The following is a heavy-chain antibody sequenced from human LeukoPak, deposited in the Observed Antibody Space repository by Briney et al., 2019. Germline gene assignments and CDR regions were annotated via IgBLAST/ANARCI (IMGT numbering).Heavy chain of an antibody. J-gene: IGHJ4*01. V-gene: IGHV4-34*01. CDR2: INHSGST. D-gene: IGHD1-26*01. CDR3: ARAALVGDTVWSVDY. Sequence: PSETLSLTCAVYGEAFSGYYWTWIRQPPGRGLEWIGEINHSGSTYYNPSLKSRVSISVDTSKNQFSLRLRSVTAADTAIYFCARAALVGDTVWSVDYWGHGTLVTVSS. CDR1: GEAFSGYY.